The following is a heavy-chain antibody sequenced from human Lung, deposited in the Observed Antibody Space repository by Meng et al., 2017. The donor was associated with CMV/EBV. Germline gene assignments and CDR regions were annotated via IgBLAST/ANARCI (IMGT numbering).Heavy chain of an antibody. CDR1: GFTFSGSA. D-gene: IGHD4-11*01. J-gene: IGHJ6*02. V-gene: IGHV3-73*01. Sequence: EXXKISCAASGFTFSGSAMHWVRQASGKGLEWVGRIRSKANSYATAYAASVKGRFTITRDDSKNTAYLKMNSLKTEETAVYYCTSWPDYKDYYDCGIDVWGQGXTVTVSS. CDR2: IRSKANSYAT. CDR3: TSWPDYKDYYDCGIDV.